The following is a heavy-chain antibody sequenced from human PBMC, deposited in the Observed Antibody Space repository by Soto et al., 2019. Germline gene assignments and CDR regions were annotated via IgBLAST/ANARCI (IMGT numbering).Heavy chain of an antibody. CDR2: ISGDGAST. CDR3: AKDPYNWNIYYYGMDV. Sequence: GGSLRLSCAASGFTFSSYAMNWVRQAPGKGLQWVSAISGDGASTYYADSVMGRFTISRDSSKNTLYLQMHSLRAEDTAVYYCAKDPYNWNIYYYGMDVWGQGTTVTVSS. V-gene: IGHV3-23*01. D-gene: IGHD1-1*01. CDR1: GFTFSSYA. J-gene: IGHJ6*02.